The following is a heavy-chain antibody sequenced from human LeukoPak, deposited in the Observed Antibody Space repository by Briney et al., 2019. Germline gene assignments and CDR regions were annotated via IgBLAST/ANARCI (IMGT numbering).Heavy chain of an antibody. V-gene: IGHV3-48*03. J-gene: IGHJ4*02. CDR3: AIAGYSSGWYWR. Sequence: GGSLRLSCAASGFTFSSYEMNWVRQAPGKGLEWVSSISSGGTSIYYADSVKGRFTISRDNAKKSLYLQMNSLRAEDTAVYYCAIAGYSSGWYWRWGQGTLVTVSS. CDR2: ISSGGTSI. CDR1: GFTFSSYE. D-gene: IGHD6-13*01.